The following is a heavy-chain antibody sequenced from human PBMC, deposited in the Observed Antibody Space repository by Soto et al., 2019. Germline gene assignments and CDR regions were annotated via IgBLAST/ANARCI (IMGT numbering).Heavy chain of an antibody. J-gene: IGHJ4*02. CDR1: GFTFSSYS. CDR3: ARDRGDYEGLVPSSFDH. D-gene: IGHD4-17*01. CDR2: ISSRSRSI. V-gene: IGHV3-21*01. Sequence: EVQLVESGGGLVKPGGSLRLSCAASGFTFSSYSMHWVRQAPGKGLEWVSSISSRSRSIYYADSQKGRFTISRDNTKNSLSLQMNNLRAEDTAVYYCARDRGDYEGLVPSSFDHWGQGTLVTVSA.